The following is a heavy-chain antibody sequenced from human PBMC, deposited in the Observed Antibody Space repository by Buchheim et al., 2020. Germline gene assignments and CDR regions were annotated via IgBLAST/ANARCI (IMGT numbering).Heavy chain of an antibody. CDR3: ARDFTRYNWNYLSYYYYYMDV. Sequence: QVQLVQSGAEVKKPGASVKVSCKASGYTFTSYDINWVRQATGQGLEWMGWMNPNSGNTGYAQKFQGRVTMTRNTSISTAYMELSSLRSEDTAVYYCARDFTRYNWNYLSYYYYYMDVWGKGTT. CDR2: MNPNSGNT. V-gene: IGHV1-8*01. D-gene: IGHD1-7*01. CDR1: GYTFTSYD. J-gene: IGHJ6*03.